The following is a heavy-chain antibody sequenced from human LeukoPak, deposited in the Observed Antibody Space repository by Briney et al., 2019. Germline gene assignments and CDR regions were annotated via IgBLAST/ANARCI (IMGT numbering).Heavy chain of an antibody. CDR3: ARDRLWFGELLSIPFDY. CDR1: GGTFSSYA. D-gene: IGHD3-10*01. CDR2: IIPIFGTA. Sequence: ASVKVSCKASGGTFSSYAISWVRQAPGQGLEWMGGIIPIFGTANYAQKFQGRVTITADKSTSTAYMELSSLRSEDTAVYYCARDRLWFGELLSIPFDYWGQGTLVTVSS. V-gene: IGHV1-69*06. J-gene: IGHJ4*02.